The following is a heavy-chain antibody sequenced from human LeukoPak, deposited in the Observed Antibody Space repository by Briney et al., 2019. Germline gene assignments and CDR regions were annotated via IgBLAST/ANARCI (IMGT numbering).Heavy chain of an antibody. J-gene: IGHJ3*02. Sequence: ASVKVSCKASGYTFTSYGISGVRQAPGQGLEWMGWISAYNGNTNYAQKLQGRVTMTTDTSTGTAYMELRSLRSDDTAVYYCAQLGLYYDILTGYYLSDAFDIWGQGTMVTVSS. CDR1: GYTFTSYG. D-gene: IGHD3-9*01. CDR2: ISAYNGNT. V-gene: IGHV1-18*01. CDR3: AQLGLYYDILTGYYLSDAFDI.